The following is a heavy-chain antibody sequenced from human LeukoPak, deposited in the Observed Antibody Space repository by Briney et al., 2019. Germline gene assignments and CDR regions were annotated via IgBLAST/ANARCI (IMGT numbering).Heavy chain of an antibody. CDR3: ARGPLIVSDAFDI. J-gene: IGHJ3*02. CDR1: GVSISSSNSY. CDR2: IYYTGNT. D-gene: IGHD2-21*01. Sequence: SETLSLTCTVSGVSISSSNSYWGWIRQPPGKGLEWIASIYYTGNTYYNTSLKSRITISVDTSKNQFSLKLSSVTAADTAVYYCARGPLIVSDAFDIWGQGTMVTVSS. V-gene: IGHV4-39*07.